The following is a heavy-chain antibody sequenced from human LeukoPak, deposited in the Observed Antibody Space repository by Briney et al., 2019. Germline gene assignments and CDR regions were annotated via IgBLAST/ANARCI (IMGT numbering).Heavy chain of an antibody. V-gene: IGHV4-30-4*01. CDR2: INSIFIT. CDR3: ASTNCSSARCYGANWFDH. J-gene: IGHJ5*02. D-gene: IGHD2-2*01. Sequence: SETLXXXCXVXGGSISSGDYYWRWIRQPPGTGLEWIGYINSIFITSHYNPSLNSRVTISVDTSNNQFSLRLNSVTVADSAVYYCASTNCSSARCYGANWFDHWGQGTLVTVSS. CDR1: GGSISSGDYY.